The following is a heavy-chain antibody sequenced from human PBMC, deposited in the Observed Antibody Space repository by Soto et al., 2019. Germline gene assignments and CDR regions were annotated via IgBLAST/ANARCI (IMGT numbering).Heavy chain of an antibody. D-gene: IGHD3-3*01. CDR3: ARVVSTPVLKLRFLEWLGPDLYYYGMDV. J-gene: IGHJ6*02. CDR1: GFTFSSYS. V-gene: IGHV3-21*01. CDR2: ISSSSSYI. Sequence: PGGSLRLSCAASGFTFSSYSMNWVRQAPGKGLEWVSSISSSSSYIYYADSVKGRFTISRDNAKNSLYLQMNSLRAEDTAVYYCARVVSTPVLKLRFLEWLGPDLYYYGMDVWGQGTTVTVSS.